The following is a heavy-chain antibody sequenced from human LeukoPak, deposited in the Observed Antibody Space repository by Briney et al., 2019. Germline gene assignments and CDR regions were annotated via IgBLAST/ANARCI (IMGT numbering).Heavy chain of an antibody. CDR1: GFTFSSYS. J-gene: IGHJ4*02. CDR2: TAGSGISK. V-gene: IGHV3-23*01. CDR3: ARLPTFYYDSSGYHYDY. Sequence: GGSLRLSCAASGFTFSSYSMNWVRQAPGRGLEWASSTAGSGISKDYADSVKGRFTISKDKSKNTLYLQMDNLRAEDTGVYFCARLPTFYYDSSGYHYDYWGQGTLVTVSS. D-gene: IGHD3-22*01.